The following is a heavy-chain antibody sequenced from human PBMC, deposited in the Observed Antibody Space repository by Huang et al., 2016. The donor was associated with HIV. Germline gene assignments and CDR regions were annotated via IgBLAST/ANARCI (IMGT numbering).Heavy chain of an antibody. CDR1: GASISSYY. J-gene: IGHJ4*02. Sequence: QVQLQESGPGLVKPSETLSLTCNVSGASISSYYWSWIRQSDGKGLEWIGRLYISGVIHYNPSLKSRVTMSIDTSKNQFSLRLGSVTAADTAVYYCARAFSTGAYGSGSYNYWGQGTLVTVSS. CDR2: LYISGVI. V-gene: IGHV4-4*07. CDR3: ARAFSTGAYGSGSYNY. D-gene: IGHD3-10*01.